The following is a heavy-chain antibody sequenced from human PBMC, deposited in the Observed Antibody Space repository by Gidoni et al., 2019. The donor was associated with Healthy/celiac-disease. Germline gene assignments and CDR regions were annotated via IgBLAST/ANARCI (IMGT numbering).Heavy chain of an antibody. CDR1: GGSFRGYY. D-gene: IGHD3-22*01. J-gene: IGHJ4*02. V-gene: IGHV4-34*01. CDR2: INHSGST. CDR3: ARGRAYYYGSSGYPYFDY. Sequence: QVQLQQWGAGLLKPSETLSLTCAVYGGSFRGYYWSWIRQPPGKGLEWSGEINHSGSTNYNPSLKSRVTISVDTSKNQFSLKLSSVTAADTAVYYCARGRAYYYGSSGYPYFDYWGQGTLVTVSS.